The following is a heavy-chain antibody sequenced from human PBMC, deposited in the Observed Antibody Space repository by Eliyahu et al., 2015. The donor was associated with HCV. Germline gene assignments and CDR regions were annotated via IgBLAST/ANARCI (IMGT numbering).Heavy chain of an antibody. V-gene: IGHV4-4*07. CDR2: IHYRGST. Sequence: QVQLQESGPGXVKPSETLSLTCTVXXGXISSYYWSWIRQPAGKGLXWIGRIHYRGSTKYNPSLKXRVTMSVDTXKNQXSLKLSSVTAADTAVYYCAREDITGTTSGPWGQGTLVTVSS. CDR3: AREDITGTTSGP. CDR1: XGXISSYY. D-gene: IGHD1-20*01. J-gene: IGHJ5*02.